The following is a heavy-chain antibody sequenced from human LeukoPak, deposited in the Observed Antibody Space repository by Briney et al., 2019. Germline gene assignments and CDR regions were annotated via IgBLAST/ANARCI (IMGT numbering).Heavy chain of an antibody. CDR1: GGSISSGGYS. Sequence: PSETLSLTCAVSGGSISSGGYSWSWIRQPPGKGLEWIGYIYHSGSTYYNPSLKSRVTISVDRSKNQFSLKLSSVTAADTAVYYCARVGSWYYDSSGYPVVDYWGQGTLVTVSS. CDR2: IYHSGST. CDR3: ARVGSWYYDSSGYPVVDY. D-gene: IGHD3-22*01. V-gene: IGHV4-30-2*01. J-gene: IGHJ4*02.